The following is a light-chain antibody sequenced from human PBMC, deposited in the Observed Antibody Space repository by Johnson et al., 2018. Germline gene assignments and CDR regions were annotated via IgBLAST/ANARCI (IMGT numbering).Light chain of an antibody. CDR1: SSNIGNNY. CDR2: ENN. V-gene: IGLV1-51*02. J-gene: IGLJ1*01. Sequence: QSVLTQPPSVSAAPGQKVTISCSGSSSNIGNNYVSWYQQLPGTAPKLLIYENNKRPSGIPDRFSGSKSGTSATLGITGLQTGDEADYYCGKWDRSRSAGNVFGTGTKVTVL. CDR3: GKWDRSRSAGNV.